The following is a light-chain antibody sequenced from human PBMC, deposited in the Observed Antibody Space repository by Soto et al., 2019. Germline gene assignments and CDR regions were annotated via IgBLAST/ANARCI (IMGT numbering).Light chain of an antibody. CDR1: QTVRNNY. V-gene: IGKV3-20*01. CDR3: QQCSFSPRT. CDR2: DAS. J-gene: IGKJ1*01. Sequence: EIVLTQSPGTLSLSPGERATLSCRASQTVRNNYLAWYQQKPGQAPRLLIYDASSRATGIPDRFSGGGSGTDFTLTISRLEPEDFAVYYCQQCSFSPRTFGQGTKVDIK.